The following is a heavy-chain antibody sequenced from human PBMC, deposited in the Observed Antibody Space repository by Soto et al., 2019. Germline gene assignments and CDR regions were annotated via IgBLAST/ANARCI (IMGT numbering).Heavy chain of an antibody. CDR1: GGTFSSYA. Sequence: SVKVSCKASGGTFSSYAISWVRQAPGQGLEWTGGIIPIFGTANYAQKFQGRVTITADESTSTAYMELSSLRSEDTAVYYCARLITMVRGVIDYYYYGMDVWGQGTTVTVSS. V-gene: IGHV1-69*13. D-gene: IGHD3-10*01. CDR3: ARLITMVRGVIDYYYYGMDV. J-gene: IGHJ6*02. CDR2: IIPIFGTA.